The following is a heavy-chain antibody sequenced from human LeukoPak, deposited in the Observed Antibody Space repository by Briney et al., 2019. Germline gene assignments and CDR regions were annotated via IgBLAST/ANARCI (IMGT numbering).Heavy chain of an antibody. CDR1: GYTFTDYY. J-gene: IGHJ4*02. V-gene: IGHV1-2*02. CDR2: INPNSGGT. CDR3: ARVPVGGYFDY. D-gene: IGHD6-19*01. Sequence: GASLKVSCKASGYTFTDYYIHWVRQAPGQGLEWMGWINPNSGGTNYAQKFQGRVTMARDTSISTAYMELSNLRSDAAAVYFCARVPVGGYFDYWGQGTLVTVSS.